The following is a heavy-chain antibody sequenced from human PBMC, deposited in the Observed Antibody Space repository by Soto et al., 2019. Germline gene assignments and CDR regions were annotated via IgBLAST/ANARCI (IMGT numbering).Heavy chain of an antibody. D-gene: IGHD3-3*01. Sequence: SLGLAGAVSGGSISNNDYYGSWIRQPPGKGLECIGYIFYSGSTYYNPSLESRITMSVDTSKNQFSLQLSSVTPADTAVYFCAPAIFGVVLAGYSMDVWGQGTKVTVSS. CDR1: GGSISNNDYY. CDR3: APAIFGVVLAGYSMDV. CDR2: IFYSGST. V-gene: IGHV4-30-4*01. J-gene: IGHJ6*02.